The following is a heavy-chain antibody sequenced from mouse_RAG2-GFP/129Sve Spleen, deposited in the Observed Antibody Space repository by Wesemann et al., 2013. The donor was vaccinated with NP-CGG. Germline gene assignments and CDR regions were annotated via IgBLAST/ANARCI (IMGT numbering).Heavy chain of an antibody. CDR1: GFTFSSYA. CDR2: ISSGGSYT. CDR3: ARPGNYRYDWFAY. Sequence: GCSLKLSCAASGFTFSSYAMSWVRQTPEKRLEWVATISSGGSYTYYPDSVKGRFTISRDNAKNTLYLQMSSLRSEDTAMYYCARPGNYRYDWFAYWGQGTLVTVSA. D-gene: IGHD2-14*01. V-gene: IGHV5-9-1*01. J-gene: IGHJ3*01.